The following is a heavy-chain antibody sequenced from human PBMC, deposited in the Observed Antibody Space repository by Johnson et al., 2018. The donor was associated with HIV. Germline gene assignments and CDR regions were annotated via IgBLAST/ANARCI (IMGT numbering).Heavy chain of an antibody. D-gene: IGHD3-16*01. CDR1: GFTFSDHW. CDR3: AKATTWGEPPGI. CDR2: INGDGSRL. Sequence: VQLVESGGGLIQPGGSLRLSCGASGFTFSDHWMQWVRQAPGKGLVWVSRINGDGSRLTYADSVKGRFTIARDNAKNSLYLQMNSLRAEDTALYYCAKATTWGEPPGIWGQGTMVTVSS. V-gene: IGHV3-74*02. J-gene: IGHJ3*02.